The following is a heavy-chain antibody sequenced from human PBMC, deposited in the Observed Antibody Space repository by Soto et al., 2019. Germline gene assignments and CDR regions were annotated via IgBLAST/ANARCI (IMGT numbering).Heavy chain of an antibody. Sequence: RGSLRLSCAASGFSFVDFYISCVRQSPGKGLEWVSYISGSGSTIYYADSVKGRFTISRDNAKNSLYLQMNSLRAEDAAVYYCARGKYSGSGSLIDYWGQGTLVTVSS. CDR3: ARGKYSGSGSLIDY. V-gene: IGHV3-11*01. J-gene: IGHJ4*02. D-gene: IGHD3-10*01. CDR1: GFSFVDFY. CDR2: ISGSGSTI.